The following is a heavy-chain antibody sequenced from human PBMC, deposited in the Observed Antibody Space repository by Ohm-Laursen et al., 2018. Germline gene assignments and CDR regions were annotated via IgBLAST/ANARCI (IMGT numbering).Heavy chain of an antibody. D-gene: IGHD1-1*01. V-gene: IGHV3-7*01. CDR3: ARDQLDY. J-gene: IGHJ4*02. CDR2: IKEDGSQK. Sequence: SLRLSCAASGFTFSSYSMNWVRQAPGKELEWVANIKEDGSQKNYVDSVKGRFTISRDNANNFLYLQMNSLRAEDTAVYYCARDQLDYWGQGTLVTVSS. CDR1: GFTFSSYS.